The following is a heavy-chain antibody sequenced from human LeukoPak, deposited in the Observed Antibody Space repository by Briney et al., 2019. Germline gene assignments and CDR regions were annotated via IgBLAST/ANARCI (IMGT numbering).Heavy chain of an antibody. CDR1: GFTFSSYA. CDR3: ARDGGGGIVATTGDY. V-gene: IGHV3-7*01. Sequence: PGGSLRLSCAASGFTFSSYAMSWVRQAPGKGLEWVANIKQDGSEKYYVDSVKGRFTISRDNAKNSLYLQMNSLRAEDTAVYYCARDGGGGIVATTGDYWGQGTLVTVSS. J-gene: IGHJ4*02. D-gene: IGHD5-12*01. CDR2: IKQDGSEK.